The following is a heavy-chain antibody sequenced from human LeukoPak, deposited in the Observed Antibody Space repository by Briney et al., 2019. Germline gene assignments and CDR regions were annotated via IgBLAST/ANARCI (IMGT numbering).Heavy chain of an antibody. Sequence: ASVKVSCKASGYTFMYYTVHWVRQAPGQGLEWMGWINPNSGGTNYAQKFQGRVTMTRDTSISTAYMELSRLRSDDTAVYYCARGRDDYSNPGIGYWGQGTLVTVSS. CDR1: GYTFMYYT. J-gene: IGHJ4*02. CDR3: ARGRDDYSNPGIGY. D-gene: IGHD4-11*01. CDR2: INPNSGGT. V-gene: IGHV1-2*02.